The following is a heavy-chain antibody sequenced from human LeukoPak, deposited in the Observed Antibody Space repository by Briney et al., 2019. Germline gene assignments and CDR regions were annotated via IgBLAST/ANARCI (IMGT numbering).Heavy chain of an antibody. CDR2: ISSSGSTI. CDR1: GFTFSSYG. V-gene: IGHV3-48*04. D-gene: IGHD2-2*01. Sequence: GGSLRLSCAASGFTFSSYGMHWVRQAPGKGLEWVSYISSSGSTIYYADSVKGRFTISRDNAKNSLYLQMNSLRAEDTAVYYCARGRKEGIVVVPAAMNDYWGQGTLVTVSS. CDR3: ARGRKEGIVVVPAAMNDY. J-gene: IGHJ4*02.